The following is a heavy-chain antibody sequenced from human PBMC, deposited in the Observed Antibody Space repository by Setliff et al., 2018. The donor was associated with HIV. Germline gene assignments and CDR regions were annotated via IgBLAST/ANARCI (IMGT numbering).Heavy chain of an antibody. D-gene: IGHD1-1*01. CDR2: IYHSGNT. J-gene: IGHJ5*02. Sequence: SETLSLTCAVSGYFISSGYYWGWIRQPPGKGLEWVGNIYHSGNTYYNPSLKSRVTISVDTSKNQFSLKLSPVTAADTAVYYCAQEERDAYNYWFDPWGQGTLVTVSS. CDR1: GYFISSGYY. V-gene: IGHV4-38-2*01. CDR3: AQEERDAYNYWFDP.